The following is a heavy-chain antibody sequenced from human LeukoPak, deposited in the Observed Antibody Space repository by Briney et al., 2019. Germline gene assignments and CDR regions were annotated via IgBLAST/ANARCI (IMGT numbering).Heavy chain of an antibody. CDR3: ARILTTSEEYYFDY. Sequence: SGPTLVNPTQTLTLTCTFSGFSLTTRGMCLSWLRQPPGKALEWLARIDWDESKYYSTSLRTRLTISKGSSKNQVVLTMTNVDPVDTATYYCARILTTSEEYYFDYWGQGTLVTVSS. J-gene: IGHJ4*02. CDR1: GFSLTTRGMC. V-gene: IGHV2-70*11. CDR2: IDWDESK. D-gene: IGHD2/OR15-2a*01.